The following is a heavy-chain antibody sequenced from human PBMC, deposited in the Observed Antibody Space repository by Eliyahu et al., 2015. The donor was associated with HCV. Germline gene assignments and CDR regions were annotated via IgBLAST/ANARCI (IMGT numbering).Heavy chain of an antibody. CDR1: GGSFRGYY. D-gene: IGHD6-19*01. CDR2: INHSGST. CDR3: ARCLYSSGWYGYYYGMDV. Sequence: QVQLQQWGAGLLKPSETLSLTCAVYGGSFRGYYWSWIRQXPGKGLEWIGEINHSGSTNYNPSLKSRVTISVDTSKNQFSLKLSSVTAADTAVYYCARCLYSSGWYGYYYGMDVWGQGTTVTVSS. J-gene: IGHJ6*02. V-gene: IGHV4-34*01.